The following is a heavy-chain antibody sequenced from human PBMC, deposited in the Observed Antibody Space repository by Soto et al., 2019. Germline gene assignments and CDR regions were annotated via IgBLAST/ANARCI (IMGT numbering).Heavy chain of an antibody. CDR3: AREQLELRVDYYYYYMDV. D-gene: IGHD1-7*01. Sequence: EVQLVESGGGLVKPGGSLRLSCAASGFTFSSYSMNWVRQAPGKGLEWVSSISSSSSYIYYADSVKGRFTISRDNAKNSLYLQMNSLRAEDTAVYYCAREQLELRVDYYYYYMDVGGKGTTVTVSS. V-gene: IGHV3-21*01. CDR2: ISSSSSYI. J-gene: IGHJ6*03. CDR1: GFTFSSYS.